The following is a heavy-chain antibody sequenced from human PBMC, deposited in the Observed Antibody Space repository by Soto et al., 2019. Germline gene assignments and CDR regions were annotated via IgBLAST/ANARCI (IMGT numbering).Heavy chain of an antibody. J-gene: IGHJ4*02. D-gene: IGHD3-22*01. V-gene: IGHV3-30-3*01. CDR3: ARDYYDSSGYYPGPFDY. CDR2: ISYDGSNK. CDR1: GFTFSSYA. Sequence: PGGSLSLSCAASGFTFSSYAMHWVRQDPGKGLEWVAVISYDGSNKYYADSVKGRFTISRDNSKNTLYLQMNSLRAEDTAVYYCARDYYDSSGYYPGPFDYWGQGTLVTVSS.